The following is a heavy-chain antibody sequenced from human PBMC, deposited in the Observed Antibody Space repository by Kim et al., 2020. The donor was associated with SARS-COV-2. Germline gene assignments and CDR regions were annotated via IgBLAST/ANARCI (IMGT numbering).Heavy chain of an antibody. V-gene: IGHV4-61*01. J-gene: IGHJ4*02. CDR3: ARLDMALDY. CDR2: IYYTGST. Sequence: SETLSLTCSVSGGSVSSGSYYWSWIRQPPGKGLEWIGYIYYTGSTNYNPSLKSRVTISADTSKNQFSLKLSSVTPADTAVYYCARLDMALDYWGQGAWSPSPQ. CDR1: GGSVSSGSYY.